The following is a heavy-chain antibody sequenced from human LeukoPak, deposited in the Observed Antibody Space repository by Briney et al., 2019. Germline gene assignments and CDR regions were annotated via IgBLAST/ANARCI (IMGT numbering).Heavy chain of an antibody. Sequence: GESLKISCKGSGYSFTSYWIGWVRLMPGKGLEWMGIIFPGDSDTRYSPSFQGQATISADKSITTAYLQWSSLKASDTAMYYCARQGISGSVDYWGQGTLVTVSS. CDR2: IFPGDSDT. CDR3: ARQGISGSVDY. V-gene: IGHV5-51*01. D-gene: IGHD1-26*01. J-gene: IGHJ4*02. CDR1: GYSFTSYW.